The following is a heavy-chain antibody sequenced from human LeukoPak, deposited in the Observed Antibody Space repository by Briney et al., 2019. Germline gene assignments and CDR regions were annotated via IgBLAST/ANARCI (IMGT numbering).Heavy chain of an antibody. CDR2: ISSSSSYI. J-gene: IGHJ4*02. CDR3: ARDPEYYDFWSGYNRPLYPSSSHDY. V-gene: IGHV3-21*01. Sequence: PGGSLRLSCAASGFTFSSYAMSWVRQAPGKGLEWVSSISSSSSYIYYADSVKGRFTISRDNAKNSLYLQMNSLRAKDTAVYYCARDPEYYDFWSGYNRPLYPSSSHDYWGQGTLVTVSS. CDR1: GFTFSSYA. D-gene: IGHD3-3*01.